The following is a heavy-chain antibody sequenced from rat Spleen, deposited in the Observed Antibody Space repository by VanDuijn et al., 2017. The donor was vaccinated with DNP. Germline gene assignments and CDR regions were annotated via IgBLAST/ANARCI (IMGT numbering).Heavy chain of an antibody. J-gene: IGHJ4*01. V-gene: IGHV2-43*01. CDR1: GLSLTSYH. CDR3: ARVPNTYYVMDA. Sequence: QVQLKESGPGLVKPSETLSLTCTVSGLSLTSYHISWVRQPPGKGLEWMGIIWTGGTTAYNSLLKSRLSITRDTSKSQVFLKMNSLQTEDTATYYCARVPNTYYVMDAWGQGASVTVSS. D-gene: IGHD3-8*01. CDR2: IWTGGTT.